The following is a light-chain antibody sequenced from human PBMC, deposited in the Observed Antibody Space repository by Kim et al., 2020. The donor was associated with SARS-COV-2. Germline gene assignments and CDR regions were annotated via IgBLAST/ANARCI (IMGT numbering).Light chain of an antibody. Sequence: ASVGDRVTITCRASQDVRNYLAWYQQKPGKVPKLLIYAASTLRSGVPSRFSGSGSGTDFTLTISSLQPEDVATYYCQKYNSAPQTFGQGTKVDIK. J-gene: IGKJ1*01. CDR2: AAS. CDR1: QDVRNY. V-gene: IGKV1-27*01. CDR3: QKYNSAPQT.